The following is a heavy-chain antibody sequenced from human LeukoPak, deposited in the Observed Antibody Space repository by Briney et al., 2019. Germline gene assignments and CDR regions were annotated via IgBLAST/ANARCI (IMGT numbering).Heavy chain of an antibody. CDR2: ISSSSSYV. CDR3: AKEGEDIVVVTAIRGYFDY. D-gene: IGHD2-21*02. V-gene: IGHV3-21*01. J-gene: IGHJ4*02. Sequence: NPRGSLRLSCAASGFTFSRYSMNWVRQAPGKGLEWVSSISSSSSYVYDADSVKGRFTISRDNAKNSLYLQMNSLRAEDTAVYYCAKEGEDIVVVTAIRGYFDYWGQGTLVTVSS. CDR1: GFTFSRYS.